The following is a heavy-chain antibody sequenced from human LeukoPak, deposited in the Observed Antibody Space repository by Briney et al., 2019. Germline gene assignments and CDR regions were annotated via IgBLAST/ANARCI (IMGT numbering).Heavy chain of an antibody. J-gene: IGHJ4*02. CDR2: IYYSGST. CDR3: ARVRAPYYYDSSGYRYYFDY. Sequence: PSETLSLTCTVSGYSISSGYYWGWIRQPPGKGLEWIGYIYYSGSTYYNPSLKSRVTISVDTSKNQFSLKLSSVTAADTAVYYCARVRAPYYYDSSGYRYYFDYWGQGTLVTVSS. CDR1: GYSISSGYY. D-gene: IGHD3-22*01. V-gene: IGHV4-38-2*02.